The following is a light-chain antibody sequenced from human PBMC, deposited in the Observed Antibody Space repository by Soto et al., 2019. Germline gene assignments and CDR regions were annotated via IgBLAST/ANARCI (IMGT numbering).Light chain of an antibody. J-gene: IGKJ1*01. Sequence: EIVMTQSPATLSVSPGYRATLSCLASQSVSRNLAWSQKKPGQAPRLRREGASPRATGIPARGSGRGAGTEGTRTISSLKSEDFAVDDGQQYNNWPRTVGQGTKVEIK. CDR3: QQYNNWPRT. CDR1: QSVSRN. CDR2: GAS. V-gene: IGKV3-15*01.